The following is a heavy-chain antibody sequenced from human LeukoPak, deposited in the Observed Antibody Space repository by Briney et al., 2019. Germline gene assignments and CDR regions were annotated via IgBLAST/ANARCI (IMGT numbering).Heavy chain of an antibody. V-gene: IGHV3-48*01. J-gene: IGHJ4*02. Sequence: GGSLRLSCAASGFTFSDYSMNWVRQAPGKGLEWISYISSSSSTIYYADSVKGRFTISRDNAKNSLYLQMNSLRAEDTAVYYCAKDRVGATFYFDYWGQGTLVTVSS. CDR3: AKDRVGATFYFDY. CDR1: GFTFSDYS. CDR2: ISSSSSTI. D-gene: IGHD1-26*01.